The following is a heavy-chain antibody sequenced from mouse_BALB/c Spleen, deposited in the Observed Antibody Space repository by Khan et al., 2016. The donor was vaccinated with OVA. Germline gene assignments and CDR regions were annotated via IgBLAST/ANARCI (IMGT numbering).Heavy chain of an antibody. V-gene: IGHV1-26*01. Sequence: MQLEESGPDLVKPGASVKISCKASGYSFTLYYMSWVKQSHGKSLEWIGRVNPNTDNINYNQEFKGKAILTVDKSSNTAYMELRSLTSEDSAVYFGARGYDFFASWGQGTLVTVSA. J-gene: IGHJ3*01. CDR2: VNPNTDNI. CDR3: ARGYDFFAS. CDR1: GYSFTLYY. D-gene: IGHD2-14*01.